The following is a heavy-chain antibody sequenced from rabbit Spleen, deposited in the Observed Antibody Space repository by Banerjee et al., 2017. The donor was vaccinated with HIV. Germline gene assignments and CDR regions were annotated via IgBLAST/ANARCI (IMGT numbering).Heavy chain of an antibody. D-gene: IGHD8-1*01. CDR3: ARDTGSSFSSYGMDL. CDR1: GFTISSSYY. CDR2: IYDGDGST. V-gene: IGHV1S47*01. J-gene: IGHJ6*01. Sequence: QEQLEESGGDLVKPEGSLTLTCTASGFTISSSYYMCWVRQAPGKGPDWIACIYDGDGSTYYASWVNGRFTISRSTSLNTVTLQMTSLTVADTATYFCARDTGSSFSSYGMDLWGQGTLVTVS.